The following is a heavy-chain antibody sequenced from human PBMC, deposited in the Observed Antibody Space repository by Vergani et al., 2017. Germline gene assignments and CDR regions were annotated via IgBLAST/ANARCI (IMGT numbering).Heavy chain of an antibody. CDR2: IYYSGST. CDR3: ATRSSGDDWGFDY. CDR1: GGSISSSSYY. Sequence: QLQLQESGPGLVKPSETLSLTCTVSGGSISSSSYYWGWIRQPPGKGLEWIGSIYYSGSTYYNPSLKRRVTISVDTSKNQFSLKRSSVTAADTAVYYCATRSSGDDWGFDYWGQGTLVTVSS. J-gene: IGHJ4*02. D-gene: IGHD5-12*01. V-gene: IGHV4-39*01.